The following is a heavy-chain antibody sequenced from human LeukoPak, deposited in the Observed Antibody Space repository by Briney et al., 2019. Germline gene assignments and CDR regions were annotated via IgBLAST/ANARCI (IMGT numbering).Heavy chain of an antibody. D-gene: IGHD3-10*01. J-gene: IGHJ4*02. CDR3: ATTGGDYASGSRSFDY. CDR2: IKQDRSEK. Sequence: PGGSLRLSCAASGFTFSSYWMSWVRQAPGKGLEWVANIKQDRSEKYYVDSVKGRFTISRDNAKNSLYLQMNSLRAEDTAVYYRATTGGDYASGSRSFDYWGQGTLVTVSS. CDR1: GFTFSSYW. V-gene: IGHV3-7*03.